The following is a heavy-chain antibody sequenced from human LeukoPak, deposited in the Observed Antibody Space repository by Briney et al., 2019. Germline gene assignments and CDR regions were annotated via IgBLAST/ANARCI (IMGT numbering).Heavy chain of an antibody. V-gene: IGHV4-34*01. Sequence: SETLSLTCAVYGGSFSGYYWNWIRQPPGKGLEWIGEINHSGSTNYNPSLKSRVTISVDTSKNQFSLKLSSVTAADTAVYYCARGYSPVVVVAATVYFDYWGQGTLVTVSS. J-gene: IGHJ4*02. CDR2: INHSGST. CDR3: ARGYSPVVVVAATVYFDY. D-gene: IGHD2-15*01. CDR1: GGSFSGYY.